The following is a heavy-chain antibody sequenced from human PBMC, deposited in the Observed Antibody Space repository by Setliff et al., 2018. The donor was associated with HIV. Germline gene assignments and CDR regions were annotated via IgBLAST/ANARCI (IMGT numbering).Heavy chain of an antibody. D-gene: IGHD2-21*02. V-gene: IGHV5-51*01. CDR2: IYPGDLRT. Sequence: GESLKISCKTSEYTFNTHWIGWVRRVPGKGLEWMGVIYPGDLRTRYNPSFQGQVTLSVDKSTRTAYLQWNSLRASDSAVYYCARAAAGGDCSYWGQGTLVTV. CDR3: ARAAAGGDCSY. CDR1: EYTFNTHW. J-gene: IGHJ4*02.